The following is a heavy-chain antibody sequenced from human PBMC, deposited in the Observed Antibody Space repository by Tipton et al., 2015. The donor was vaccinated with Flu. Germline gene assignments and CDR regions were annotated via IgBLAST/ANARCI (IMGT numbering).Heavy chain of an antibody. CDR2: IYYSGST. V-gene: IGHV4-59*01. CDR1: GGSISSYY. CDR3: ARAEDAEDCFDY. Sequence: TLSLTCTVSGGSISSYYWSWIRQPPGKGLEWIGYIYYSGSTNYNPSLKSRVTISVDTSKNQFSLKLSSVTAADTAVYYCARAEDAEDCFDYWGQGTLVTVSS. J-gene: IGHJ4*02.